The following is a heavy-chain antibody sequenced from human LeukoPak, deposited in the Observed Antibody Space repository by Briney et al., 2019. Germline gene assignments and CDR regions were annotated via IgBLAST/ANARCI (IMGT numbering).Heavy chain of an antibody. CDR2: ISSTGNTI. J-gene: IGHJ4*02. Sequence: HPGGSLRLSCAASGFTFSSDEMNWVRQAPGKGLEWISYISSTGNTIYYADSVKGRFTISRDNAKNSLYLQMNSLRAEDTALYYCARGNLGYSSGWYDKTFDYWGQGTLVTVSS. CDR1: GFTFSSDE. CDR3: ARGNLGYSSGWYDKTFDY. D-gene: IGHD6-19*01. V-gene: IGHV3-48*03.